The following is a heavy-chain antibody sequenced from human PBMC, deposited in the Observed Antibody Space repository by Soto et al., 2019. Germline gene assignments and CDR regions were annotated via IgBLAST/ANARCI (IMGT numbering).Heavy chain of an antibody. D-gene: IGHD3-22*01. Sequence: PGGSLRLSCAASGFTFSSYAMSWVRQAPGKGLEWVSAISGSGGSTYYADSVKGRFTISRDNSKNTLYLQMNSLRAEDTAVYYCAKVYDSSGYYYGSDYWGQGTMVTVYS. J-gene: IGHJ4*02. CDR1: GFTFSSYA. CDR3: AKVYDSSGYYYGSDY. V-gene: IGHV3-23*01. CDR2: ISGSGGST.